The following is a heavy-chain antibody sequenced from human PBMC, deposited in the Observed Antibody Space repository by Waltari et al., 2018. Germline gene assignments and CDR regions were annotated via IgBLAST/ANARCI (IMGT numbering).Heavy chain of an antibody. CDR2: IYYSGST. D-gene: IGHD3-16*01. CDR1: GGSISSGGYY. J-gene: IGHJ3*02. V-gene: IGHV4-31*03. CDR3: AISPLGGYAFDI. Sequence: QVQLQESCPGLVKPSQTLSLTCTVSGGSISSGGYYWSWIRQHPGKGLEWIGYIYYSGSTYYNPSLKSRVTISVDTSKNQFSLKLSSVPAADTAVYYCAISPLGGYAFDIWGQGTMVTVSS.